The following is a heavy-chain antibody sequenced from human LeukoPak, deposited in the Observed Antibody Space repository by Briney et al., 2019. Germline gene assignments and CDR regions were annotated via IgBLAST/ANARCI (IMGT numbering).Heavy chain of an antibody. D-gene: IGHD2-21*02. J-gene: IGHJ6*02. Sequence: GGSLRLSCAAAGFTISSYGMHWVRQAPGKGLEWVAVISYDGSNKYYADSVKGRFTISRDNSKNTLYLQMNSLRAEDTAVYYCAKDDVGPDCGGDCLFYGMDVWGQGTTVTVSS. CDR2: ISYDGSNK. CDR3: AKDDVGPDCGGDCLFYGMDV. V-gene: IGHV3-30-3*01. CDR1: GFTISSYG.